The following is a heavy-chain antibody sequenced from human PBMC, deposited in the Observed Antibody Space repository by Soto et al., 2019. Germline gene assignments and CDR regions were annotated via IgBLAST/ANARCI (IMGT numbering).Heavy chain of an antibody. CDR3: ARAWLFYGDSNYWYFDL. Sequence: QVQLVQSGAEVKKPGSSVKVSCKASGGTFSSYTISWVRQAPGQGLELMGRIIPILGIANYAQKFQGRVTITADKSTSTAYMELSSLRSEDTAVYYCARAWLFYGDSNYWYFDLWGRGTLVTVSS. D-gene: IGHD4-17*01. CDR1: GGTFSSYT. J-gene: IGHJ2*01. CDR2: IIPILGIA. V-gene: IGHV1-69*02.